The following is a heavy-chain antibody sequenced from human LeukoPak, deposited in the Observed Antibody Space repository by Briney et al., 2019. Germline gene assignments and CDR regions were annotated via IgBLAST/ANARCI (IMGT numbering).Heavy chain of an antibody. V-gene: IGHV1-2*02. J-gene: IGHJ4*02. CDR1: GYTFTDYY. Sequence: ASVKVSCKGSGYTFTDYYMHWVRQAPGQGLEWMGWIYPNRGGTNYAQKFQGRVTMTRDTYINTAYMELSRLRSDDTAVYYCARAYDGSGNLDYWGQGTLVTVSS. CDR2: IYPNRGGT. D-gene: IGHD3-22*01. CDR3: ARAYDGSGNLDY.